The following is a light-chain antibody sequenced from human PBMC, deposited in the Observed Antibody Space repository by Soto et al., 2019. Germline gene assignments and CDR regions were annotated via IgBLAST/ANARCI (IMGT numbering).Light chain of an antibody. J-gene: IGLJ3*02. Sequence: QSVLPQPPSASGTPGQMVTISCSGSGPNIGSNTVDWYQQLPGAAPKLLIYSTNRPPSGLPDRFSASKSGTSASLAISGLLSDDEAAYYCASWDDSLSGVLFSGGTKLTVL. CDR3: ASWDDSLSGVL. V-gene: IGLV1-44*01. CDR2: STN. CDR1: GPNIGSNT.